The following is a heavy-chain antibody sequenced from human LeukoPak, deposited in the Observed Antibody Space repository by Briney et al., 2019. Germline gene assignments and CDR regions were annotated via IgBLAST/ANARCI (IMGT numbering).Heavy chain of an antibody. Sequence: PGGSLRLSCAASGFTFSSYAMSWVRQAPGEGLEWVSAISGSGGSTYYADSVKGRFTISRDNSKNTLYLQMNSLRAEDTAVYYCAKDLGYSSGWYFGAFDIWGQGTMVTVSS. CDR2: ISGSGGST. CDR3: AKDLGYSSGWYFGAFDI. CDR1: GFTFSSYA. V-gene: IGHV3-23*01. D-gene: IGHD6-19*01. J-gene: IGHJ3*02.